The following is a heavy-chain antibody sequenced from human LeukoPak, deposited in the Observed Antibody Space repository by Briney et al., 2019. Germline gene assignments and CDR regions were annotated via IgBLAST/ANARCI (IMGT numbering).Heavy chain of an antibody. CDR1: GGSISSGSYY. V-gene: IGHV4-61*02. J-gene: IGHJ4*02. CDR2: IYTSGST. Sequence: SETLSLTCTVSGGSISSGSYYWRWIRQSAGKGLEWIGRIYTSGSTNYRPSLKSRVTISGDTSINQFSLRLSSMTAADTAVYYCARGYHYGYNDYWGQGILVTVSS. CDR3: ARGYHYGYNDY. D-gene: IGHD5-18*01.